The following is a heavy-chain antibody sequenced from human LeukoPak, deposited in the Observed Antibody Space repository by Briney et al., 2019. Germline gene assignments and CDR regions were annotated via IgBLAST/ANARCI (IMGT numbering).Heavy chain of an antibody. CDR3: ARWTGINFDY. D-gene: IGHD3-9*01. CDR1: GGTFSSYA. V-gene: IGHV1-69*04. Sequence: GASVKVSCKASGGTFSSYAISWVRQAPGQGLEWMGRIIPILGIANYAQKLQGRVTITADKSTSTAYMELSSLRSEDTAVYYCARWTGINFDYWGQGTLVTVSS. CDR2: IIPILGIA. J-gene: IGHJ4*02.